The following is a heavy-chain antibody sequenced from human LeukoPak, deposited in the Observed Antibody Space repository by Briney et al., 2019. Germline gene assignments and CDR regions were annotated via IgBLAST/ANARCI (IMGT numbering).Heavy chain of an antibody. CDR1: GGSFSGYY. J-gene: IGHJ4*02. Sequence: WETLSLTCAVYGGSFSGYYWSWIRQPPGKGLEWIGEINHSGSTNYNPSLKSRVTISVDTSKNQFSLKLSSVTAADTAVYYCARGGDGYNYIVDYWGQGTLVTVSS. CDR3: ARGGDGYNYIVDY. V-gene: IGHV4-34*01. CDR2: INHSGST. D-gene: IGHD5-24*01.